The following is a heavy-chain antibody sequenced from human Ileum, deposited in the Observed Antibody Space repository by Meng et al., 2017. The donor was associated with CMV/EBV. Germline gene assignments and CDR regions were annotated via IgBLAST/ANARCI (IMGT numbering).Heavy chain of an antibody. CDR1: GFTFSSYA. D-gene: IGHD2-2*01. CDR3: ARCSSTSCRYFDY. Sequence: GGSLRLSCAASGFTFSSYAMSWVRQAPGKGLEWVSAISGSGGSTYYADSVKGRFTISRDNSKNTLYLQMNILRAEDTAIYYCARCSSTSCRYFDYWGQGTLVTVSS. CDR2: ISGSGGST. J-gene: IGHJ4*02. V-gene: IGHV3-23*01.